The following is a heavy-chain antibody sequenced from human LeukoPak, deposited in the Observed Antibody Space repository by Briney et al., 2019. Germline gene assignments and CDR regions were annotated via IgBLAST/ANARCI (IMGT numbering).Heavy chain of an antibody. CDR1: GFTFSSYA. CDR3: ARDTLCSSTSCYSYFDY. J-gene: IGHJ4*02. D-gene: IGHD2-2*02. V-gene: IGHV3-30-3*01. Sequence: GGSLRLSCAASGFTFSSYAMHWVRQAPGKGLEWVAVISYDGSNKYHADSVKGRFTISRDNSKNTLYLQMNSLRAEDTAVYYCARDTLCSSTSCYSYFDYWGQGTLVTVSS. CDR2: ISYDGSNK.